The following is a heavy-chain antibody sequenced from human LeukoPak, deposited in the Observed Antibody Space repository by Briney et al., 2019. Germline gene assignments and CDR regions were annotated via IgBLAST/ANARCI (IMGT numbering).Heavy chain of an antibody. CDR3: AKGSDYDSSGFGPPYYFDY. Sequence: GGSLRLSCAASGFTFSDYTINWVRQAPGKGLEWVSSISSTSNYIYHADSLKGRVTISRDNAKNSLSLQMNSLRAEDTAVYYCAKGSDYDSSGFGPPYYFDYWGQGTLVTVSS. D-gene: IGHD3-22*01. CDR2: ISSTSNYI. J-gene: IGHJ4*02. CDR1: GFTFSDYT. V-gene: IGHV3-21*04.